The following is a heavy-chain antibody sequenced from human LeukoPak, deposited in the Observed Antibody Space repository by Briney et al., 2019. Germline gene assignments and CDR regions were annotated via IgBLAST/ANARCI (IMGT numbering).Heavy chain of an antibody. CDR3: ALATASNLYYYYMDV. J-gene: IGHJ6*03. Sequence: ASVKVSCKASGGTFSSYAISWVRQAPGQGLEWMGIINPSGGSTSYAQKFQGRVTMTRDTSTSTVYMELSSLRSEDTAVYYCALATASNLYYYYMDVWGKGTTVTVSS. CDR1: GGTFSSYA. D-gene: IGHD4-11*01. V-gene: IGHV1-46*03. CDR2: INPSGGST.